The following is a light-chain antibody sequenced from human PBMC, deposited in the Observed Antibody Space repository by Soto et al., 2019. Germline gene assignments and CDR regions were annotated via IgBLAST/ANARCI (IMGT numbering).Light chain of an antibody. V-gene: IGLV2-14*03. CDR2: DVS. CDR3: SSYSTTSTLGYV. J-gene: IGLJ1*01. Sequence: QSVLAQPASVSGSPGQSITISCTGSSSDIGAYNYVSWYQQFPGKAPKLLIYDVSNRPAGVSDRFSGSRSYNTASLTISGLQAEDEAVYYCSSYSTTSTLGYVFGTGTKVTVL. CDR1: SSDIGAYNY.